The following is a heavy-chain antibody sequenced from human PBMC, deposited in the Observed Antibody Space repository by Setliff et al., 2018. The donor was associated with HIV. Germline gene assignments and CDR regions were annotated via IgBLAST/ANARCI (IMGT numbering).Heavy chain of an antibody. CDR3: ARTYYYDASGYYRPFDI. CDR2: IKQDGSEK. D-gene: IGHD3-22*01. Sequence: GESLKISCAASGFTFSRYRMNWVRQAPGKGLEWVANIKQDGSEKNYVDFVKGRFTISRDNAKNSLYLQMNSLRAEDTAVYYCARTYYYDASGYYRPFDIWGQGTMVTVSS. CDR1: GFTFSRYR. V-gene: IGHV3-7*03. J-gene: IGHJ3*02.